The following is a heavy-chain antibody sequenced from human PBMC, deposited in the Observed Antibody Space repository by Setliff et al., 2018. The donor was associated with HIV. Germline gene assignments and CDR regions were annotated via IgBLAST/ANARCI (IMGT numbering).Heavy chain of an antibody. D-gene: IGHD3-22*01. CDR1: GYTFISYG. CDR3: ARSQYYYDSSGYRWPIDY. Sequence: ASVKVSCKASGYTFISYGYSWVRQAPGQGLQWMGWISGYNGDTNYAQELQGRVTMTTDTSTSTAYMELRSLRSDDTAVYYCARSQYYYDSSGYRWPIDYWGQGTLVTVSS. CDR2: ISGYNGDT. V-gene: IGHV1-18*01. J-gene: IGHJ4*02.